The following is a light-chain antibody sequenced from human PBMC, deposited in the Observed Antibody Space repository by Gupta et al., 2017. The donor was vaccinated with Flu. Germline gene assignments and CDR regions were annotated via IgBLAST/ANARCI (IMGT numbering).Light chain of an antibody. CDR3: LQHRTYPLT. CDR1: QAIRNE. J-gene: IGKJ4*02. Sequence: PPSLSVSEGERVTIMCRASQAIRNELGWSQPKPGKAPKRLIYAASSLQGGVPARFSGSGSGPEFTRTISSMTTEAFATYYCLQHRTYPLTFGEGTKVEIK. V-gene: IGKV1-17*01. CDR2: AAS.